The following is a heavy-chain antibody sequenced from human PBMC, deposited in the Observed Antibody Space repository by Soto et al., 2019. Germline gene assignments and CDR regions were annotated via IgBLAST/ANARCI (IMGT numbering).Heavy chain of an antibody. V-gene: IGHV3-48*02. CDR1: GFTFSSYS. CDR2: ISSSSTI. Sequence: PGGSLRLSCAASGFTFSSYSMNWVRQAPGKGLEWVSYISSSSTIYYADSVKGRFTISRDNAKNSLYLQMNSLRDEDTAVYYCARDRFLYYYDSSGYYTRDVLDIWGQGTMVTVSS. D-gene: IGHD3-22*01. J-gene: IGHJ3*02. CDR3: ARDRFLYYYDSSGYYTRDVLDI.